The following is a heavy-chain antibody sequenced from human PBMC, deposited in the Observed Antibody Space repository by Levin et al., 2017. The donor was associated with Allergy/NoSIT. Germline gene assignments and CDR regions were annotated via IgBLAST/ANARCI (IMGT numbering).Heavy chain of an antibody. V-gene: IGHV3-49*03. Sequence: GGSLRLSCTGSGFTFGDYALIWFRRAPGKGLEWVGFISSKRYGGTSEYAASVKGRFTISRDDSKSIAYLQMNSLKTEDTGIYYCSRLPRNSYGPPFDYWGQGTVVTVSS. CDR1: GFTFGDYA. CDR2: ISSKRYGGTS. J-gene: IGHJ4*02. CDR3: SRLPRNSYGPPFDY. D-gene: IGHD5-18*01.